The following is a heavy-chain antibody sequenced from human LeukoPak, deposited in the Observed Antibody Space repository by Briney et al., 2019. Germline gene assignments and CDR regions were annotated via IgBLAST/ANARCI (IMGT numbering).Heavy chain of an antibody. Sequence: SETLSLTSTVSGGSISSYYWSWIRQPPGKGLEWIGYIYYSGSTNYNPSLKSRVTISVDTSKNQFSLKLSSVTAADTAVYYCARARDYFDYWGQGTLVTVSS. V-gene: IGHV4-59*01. J-gene: IGHJ4*02. CDR3: ARARDYFDY. CDR2: IYYSGST. CDR1: GGSISSYY.